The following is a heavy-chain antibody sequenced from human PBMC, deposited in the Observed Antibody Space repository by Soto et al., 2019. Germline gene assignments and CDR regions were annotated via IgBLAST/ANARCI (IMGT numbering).Heavy chain of an antibody. CDR1: GFSFSTYW. CDR2: INSDGSTR. Sequence: GGSLRLSCAASGFSFSTYWMHWVRQAPGKGLVWVSRINSDGSTRDYAESVKGRFTISRDNAKNTLYLQMNSLRAEDSVVYHCASGRLSESIFYYYLDVWGKGTTVTVSS. J-gene: IGHJ6*03. V-gene: IGHV3-74*01. CDR3: ASGRLSESIFYYYLDV. D-gene: IGHD3-3*02.